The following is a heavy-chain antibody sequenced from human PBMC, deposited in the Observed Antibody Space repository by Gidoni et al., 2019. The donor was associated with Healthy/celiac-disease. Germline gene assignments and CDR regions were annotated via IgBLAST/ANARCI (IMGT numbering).Heavy chain of an antibody. CDR1: GFTFSNAW. CDR2: IKSKTDGGTT. J-gene: IGHJ4*02. D-gene: IGHD4-4*01. V-gene: IGHV3-15*01. Sequence: EVQLVESGGGLVKPGGSLRLSCAASGFTFSNAWMSWVRQAPGKGLEWVGRIKSKTDGGTTDYAAPVKGRFTISRDDSKNTLYLQMNSLKTEDTAVYYCTTDRSKVTRGGKDYWGQGTLVTVSS. CDR3: TTDRSKVTRGGKDY.